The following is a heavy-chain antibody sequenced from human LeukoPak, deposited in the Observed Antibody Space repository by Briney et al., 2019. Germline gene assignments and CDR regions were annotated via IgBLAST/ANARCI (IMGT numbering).Heavy chain of an antibody. D-gene: IGHD2-2*02. CDR2: ISYDGRQN. CDR3: ATGPYTAYLY. Sequence: PGGSLRLSCAASGFTFSTYAMNWVRQAPGKGLEWVAVISYDGRQNYYPDCVKGRFTISRDNSKNTLYLQMNSLRAEDTAVYYCATGPYTAYLYWGQGTLVTVSS. J-gene: IGHJ4*02. V-gene: IGHV3-30*04. CDR1: GFTFSTYA.